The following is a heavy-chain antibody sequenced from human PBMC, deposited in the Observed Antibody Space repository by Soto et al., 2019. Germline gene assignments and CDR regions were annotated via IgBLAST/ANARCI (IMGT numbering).Heavy chain of an antibody. Sequence: QAQLVQSGAEVKKPGASVKVSCKASGYTFTGYDINWVRQATGQGLEWMVWMNPNSGNTGYAQNFQGRVTMTRDNSITTAYMELTSLRDDDSAVYYCAGEKVGTTGIDFWGQGTLVTVSS. J-gene: IGHJ4*02. V-gene: IGHV1-8*01. D-gene: IGHD1-26*01. CDR1: GYTFTGYD. CDR2: MNPNSGNT. CDR3: AGEKVGTTGIDF.